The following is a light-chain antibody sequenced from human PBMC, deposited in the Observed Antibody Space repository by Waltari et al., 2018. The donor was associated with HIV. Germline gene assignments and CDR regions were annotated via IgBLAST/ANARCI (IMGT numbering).Light chain of an antibody. CDR2: GNK. Sequence: QSMLTQPPSVSGAPGQRVTISCTGSSSTIGADSYVHWYQQIPGTAPKLLISGNKNRPSGVPDRFSASKSGTSASLTISGLQAEDEADYFCQSYDISLSASVVFGGGTRLTVL. CDR1: SSTIGADSY. CDR3: QSYDISLSASVV. J-gene: IGLJ2*01. V-gene: IGLV1-40*01.